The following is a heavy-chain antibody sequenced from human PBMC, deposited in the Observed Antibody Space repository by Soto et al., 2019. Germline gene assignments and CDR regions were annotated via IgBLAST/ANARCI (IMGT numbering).Heavy chain of an antibody. Sequence: PSETVSLTCTVSGGSVSSGSYYWSWIRQPPGKGLEWIGYIYYSGSTNYNPSLKSRVTISVDTSKNQFSLKLSSVTAADTAVYYCARGNYYDSSGYRDPWGQGTLVTVSS. CDR1: GGSVSSGSYY. V-gene: IGHV4-61*01. CDR3: ARGNYYDSSGYRDP. J-gene: IGHJ5*02. CDR2: IYYSGST. D-gene: IGHD3-22*01.